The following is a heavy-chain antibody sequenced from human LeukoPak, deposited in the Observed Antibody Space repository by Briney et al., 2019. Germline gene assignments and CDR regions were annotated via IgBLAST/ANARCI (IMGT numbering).Heavy chain of an antibody. D-gene: IGHD4-17*01. Sequence: PGGSLRLSCAASGFTFSSYGIHWVRQAPGKGLEWVAVIWYDGSNKYYADSVKGRFTISRDNSKNTLYLQMNSLRAEDTAVYYCARAGGYGDYTTDYWGQGTLVTVSS. CDR2: IWYDGSNK. CDR3: ARAGGYGDYTTDY. CDR1: GFTFSSYG. J-gene: IGHJ4*02. V-gene: IGHV3-33*01.